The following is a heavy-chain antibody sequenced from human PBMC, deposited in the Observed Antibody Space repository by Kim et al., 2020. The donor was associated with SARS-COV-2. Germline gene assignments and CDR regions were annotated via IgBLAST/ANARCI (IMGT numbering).Heavy chain of an antibody. CDR1: GYTFTSYA. CDR2: INTKTGNP. D-gene: IGHD6-13*01. CDR3: ARAGVEDSSSWYWGEAWFDP. J-gene: IGHJ5*02. Sequence: ASVKVSCKASGYTFTSYAMNGVRQAAGQGLEWMGWINTKTGNPTYAQGFTGRFVFSLDTSVSTAYLQISSLKAEDTAGYYCARAGVEDSSSWYWGEAWFDPWGQGTLVTVSS. V-gene: IGHV7-4-1*02.